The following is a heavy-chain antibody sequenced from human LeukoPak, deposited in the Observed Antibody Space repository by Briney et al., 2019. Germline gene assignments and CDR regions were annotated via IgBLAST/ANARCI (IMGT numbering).Heavy chain of an antibody. J-gene: IGHJ4*02. CDR3: PADLSNPRMGASYLDS. D-gene: IGHD3-16*01. CDR1: GFTSTNFA. CDR2: IIVGSGAT. Sequence: EASVKVSCKASGFTSTNFAVQWVRQARGQRLEWIGWIIVGSGATKCAQDFQERVTITRDLSTSTLYMELRSLTSEDTAVYYCPADLSNPRMGASYLDSWGQGTLVTVSS. V-gene: IGHV1-58*01.